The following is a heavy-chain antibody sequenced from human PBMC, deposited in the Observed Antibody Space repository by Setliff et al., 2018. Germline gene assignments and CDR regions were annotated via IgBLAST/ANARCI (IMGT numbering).Heavy chain of an antibody. Sequence: PSETLSLTCAVYGGSFSNYYWSWIRQPPGKGLEWLGEVSHSGSTNYNPSLKSRVTMSVDTSKNQFSLKLNSVTAADTAVYFCARDNTMVGATDYWGLGTLVTVSS. CDR3: ARDNTMVGATDY. CDR2: VSHSGST. D-gene: IGHD1-26*01. J-gene: IGHJ4*02. V-gene: IGHV4-34*01. CDR1: GGSFSNYY.